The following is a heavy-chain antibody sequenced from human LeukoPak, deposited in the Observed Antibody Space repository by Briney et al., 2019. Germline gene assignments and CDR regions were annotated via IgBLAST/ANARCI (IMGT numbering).Heavy chain of an antibody. CDR1: GFTFGDYA. CDR3: SRHIVGARTYFDY. CDR2: ITSKAYGGTT. D-gene: IGHD1-26*01. J-gene: IGHJ4*02. V-gene: IGHV3-49*04. Sequence: PGGSLRLSCTGSGFTFGDYAMSWVRQAPGKGLEWVGFITSKAYGGTTDYAASVKGRFTISRDDSKSIAYLQMNSLKTEDTAVYYCSRHIVGARTYFDYWGQGALVTVSS.